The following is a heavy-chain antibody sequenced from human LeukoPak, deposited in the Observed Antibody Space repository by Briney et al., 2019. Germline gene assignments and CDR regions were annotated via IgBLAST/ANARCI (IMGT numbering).Heavy chain of an antibody. V-gene: IGHV3-74*01. CDR1: GFTFSSYS. Sequence: PGGSLRLSCAASGFTFSSYSMNWVRQAPGKGLEWVSRINSDGSTTTYADSVKGRFTISRDNAKNTLYLQMNSLRADDTAVYYCARAVGGSSDYWGQGTLVTVSS. J-gene: IGHJ4*02. CDR3: ARAVGGSSDY. D-gene: IGHD1-26*01. CDR2: INSDGSTT.